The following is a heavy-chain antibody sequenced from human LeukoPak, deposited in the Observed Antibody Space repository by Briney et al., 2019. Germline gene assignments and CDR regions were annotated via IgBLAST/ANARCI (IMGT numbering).Heavy chain of an antibody. CDR1: GYSFTTYW. J-gene: IGHJ4*02. Sequence: GESLKISCKASGYSFTTYWIGWVRQMPGAGLEWMGIIHPGDSDTKYSPSFEGQVTISADKSIDTAYLQWSSLKASDSAVYYCARTYCGGDCYYSYFDYWGQGTLVTVSS. V-gene: IGHV5-51*01. CDR3: ARTYCGGDCYYSYFDY. D-gene: IGHD2-21*02. CDR2: IHPGDSDT.